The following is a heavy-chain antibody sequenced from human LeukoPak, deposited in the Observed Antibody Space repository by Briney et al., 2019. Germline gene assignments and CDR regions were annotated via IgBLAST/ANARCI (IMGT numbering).Heavy chain of an antibody. CDR2: ISSSGSTI. Sequence: GGSLRLSCAASGFTFSSYEMNWVRQAPGKGLEWVSYISSSGSTIYYADSVKGRFTISRDNAKNSLYLQMNSLRAEDTAVYYRARDRSRYGMDVWGQGTTVTVSS. J-gene: IGHJ6*02. CDR1: GFTFSSYE. V-gene: IGHV3-48*03. CDR3: ARDRSRYGMDV.